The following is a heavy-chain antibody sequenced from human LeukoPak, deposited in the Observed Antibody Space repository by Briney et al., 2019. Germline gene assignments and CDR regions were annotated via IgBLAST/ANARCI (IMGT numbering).Heavy chain of an antibody. D-gene: IGHD6-13*01. CDR3: AKDSGYTSSWYFGDY. CDR1: GFTFSSYG. CDR2: IRYDGSNK. Sequence: GGSLRLSCVASGFTFSSYGMHWVRQAPGRGLEWVAFIRYDGSNKYYVDSVKGRFTISKDNSKNTLYLQMNSLRAEDTAFYYCAKDSGYTSSWYFGDYWGQGTLVTVSS. V-gene: IGHV3-30*02. J-gene: IGHJ4*02.